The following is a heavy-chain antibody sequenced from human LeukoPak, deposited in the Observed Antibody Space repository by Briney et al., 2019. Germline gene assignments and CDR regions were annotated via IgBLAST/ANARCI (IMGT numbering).Heavy chain of an antibody. CDR1: GFTFDDYA. J-gene: IGHJ4*02. Sequence: GGSLRLSCAASGFTFDDYAMHWVRQAPGKGLEWVSGISWNSGSIGYADSVKGRFTISRDNAKNSLYLQMNSLRAEDTALYYCAKEGRDGYNSRPFDYWGQGTLVSASS. CDR2: ISWNSGSI. D-gene: IGHD5-24*01. CDR3: AKEGRDGYNSRPFDY. V-gene: IGHV3-9*01.